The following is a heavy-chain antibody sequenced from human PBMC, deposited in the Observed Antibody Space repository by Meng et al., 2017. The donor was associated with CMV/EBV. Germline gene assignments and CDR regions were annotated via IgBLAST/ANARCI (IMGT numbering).Heavy chain of an antibody. Sequence: GSLRLSCTVSGYSISSGYYWGWIRQPPGKGLEWIGSIYHSGSTYYNPSLKSRVTISVDTSKNQFSLKLSSVTAADTAVYYCARLAAAGLATLDYWGQGTLVTVSS. J-gene: IGHJ4*02. CDR2: IYHSGST. V-gene: IGHV4-38-2*02. D-gene: IGHD6-13*01. CDR3: ARLAAAGLATLDY. CDR1: GYSISSGYY.